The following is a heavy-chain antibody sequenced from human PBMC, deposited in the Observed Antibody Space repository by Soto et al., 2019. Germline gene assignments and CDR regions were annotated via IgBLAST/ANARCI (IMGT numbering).Heavy chain of an antibody. J-gene: IGHJ6*02. Sequence: QIQLVESGGGVVQPGRSLRLSCTASGFTFNSYGFNWVRQAPGKGLEWVAVIWYDGNTKYYADSVKGRFTISRDNLRSTVYLQMNSLTAEDTAVYYCARPLVAPVAGPYYYRMDVWGQGTTVTVSS. CDR3: ARPLVAPVAGPYYYRMDV. CDR2: IWYDGNTK. V-gene: IGHV3-33*01. CDR1: GFTFNSYG. D-gene: IGHD6-19*01.